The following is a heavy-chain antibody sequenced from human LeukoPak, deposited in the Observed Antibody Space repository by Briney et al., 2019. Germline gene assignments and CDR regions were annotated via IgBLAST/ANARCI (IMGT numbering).Heavy chain of an antibody. CDR3: AKGGSGYYGSGSYYSF. CDR2: ISGSGGST. V-gene: IGHV3-23*01. CDR1: GFTFGVNA. D-gene: IGHD3-10*01. Sequence: GGSLRLSCTASGFTFGVNAIIWFRQAPGKGLEWVSAISGSGGSTYYADSVKGRFTISRDNSKNTLYLQMNSLRAEDTAVYYCAKGGSGYYGSGSYYSFWGQGTLVTVSS. J-gene: IGHJ4*02.